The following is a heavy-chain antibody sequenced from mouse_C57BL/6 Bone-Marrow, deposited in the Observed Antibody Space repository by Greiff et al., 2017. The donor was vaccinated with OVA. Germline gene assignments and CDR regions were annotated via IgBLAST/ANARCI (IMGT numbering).Heavy chain of an antibody. D-gene: IGHD1-2*01. V-gene: IGHV1-81*01. CDR1: GYTFTSYG. Sequence: VKLVESGAELARPGASVKLSCKASGYTFTSYGMSWVKQRTGQGLEWIGEIYPSSGNTYYNKKFKGKATLTADKSSSTAYMELRSLTSEDAAVYFCSGRRPWFAYWGQGTLVTVSA. CDR3: SGRRPWFAY. CDR2: IYPSSGNT. J-gene: IGHJ3*01.